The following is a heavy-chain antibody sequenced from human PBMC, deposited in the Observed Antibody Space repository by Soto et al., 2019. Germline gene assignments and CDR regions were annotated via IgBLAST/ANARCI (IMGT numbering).Heavy chain of an antibody. D-gene: IGHD6-19*01. Sequence: PGGSLRLSCAASGFTFSSYGMHWVRQAPGKGLEWVAVISYDGSNKYYADSVKGRFTISRDNSKNTLYLQMNSLRAEDKAVYYCAREGDGQWLHIFDYWGQGTLVTVSS. V-gene: IGHV3-30*03. J-gene: IGHJ4*02. CDR1: GFTFSSYG. CDR2: ISYDGSNK. CDR3: AREGDGQWLHIFDY.